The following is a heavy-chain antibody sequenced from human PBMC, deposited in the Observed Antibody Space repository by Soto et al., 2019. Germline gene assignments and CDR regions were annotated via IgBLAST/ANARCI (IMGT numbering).Heavy chain of an antibody. CDR2: IRSKAYGGTT. CDR1: GFTFVDYA. CDR3: TPYYYDSSGYVDY. J-gene: IGHJ4*02. Sequence: GSLRLSCTASGFTFVDYAISCCRQAPCKWLEWVVFIRSKAYGGTTEYAASVKGRFTISRDDSKSIAYLQMNSLKTEDTAVYYCTPYYYDSSGYVDYWGQGTLVTVSS. D-gene: IGHD3-22*01. V-gene: IGHV3-49*03.